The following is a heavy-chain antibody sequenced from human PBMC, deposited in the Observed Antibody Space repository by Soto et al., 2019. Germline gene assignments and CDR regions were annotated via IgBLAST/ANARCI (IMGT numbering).Heavy chain of an antibody. Sequence: EVQLVESGGGLVKPGGSLRLSCAASGFTFSDYSMNWVRQAPGKGLEWVSSISSGSSYIYYADSVKGRFTISRDNAKXXXXXXXXXXXXXXXXXXXXXXXXYCINNVCPEDYWVQGTLVTVSS. J-gene: IGHJ4*02. CDR3: XXXXYCINNVCPEDY. CDR1: GFTFSDYS. V-gene: IGHV3-21*01. D-gene: IGHD2-8*01. CDR2: ISSGSSYI.